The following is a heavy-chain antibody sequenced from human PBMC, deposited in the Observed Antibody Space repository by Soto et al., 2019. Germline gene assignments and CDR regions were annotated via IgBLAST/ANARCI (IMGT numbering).Heavy chain of an antibody. CDR1: AYSFTSYW. CDR3: ATMKYSNSPYDY. Sequence: GESLKISCKGSAYSFTSYWITWVRQMPGKGLEWMGRIDPSDSYTNYGPSFQGHVTISADKSISTAYLQWSSLKASDTAMYFCATMKYSNSPYDYWGRGTLVTVSS. J-gene: IGHJ4*02. V-gene: IGHV5-10-1*01. D-gene: IGHD6-13*01. CDR2: IDPSDSYT.